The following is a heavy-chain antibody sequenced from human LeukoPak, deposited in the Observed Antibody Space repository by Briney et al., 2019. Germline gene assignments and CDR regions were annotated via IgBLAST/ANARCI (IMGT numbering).Heavy chain of an antibody. Sequence: GGSLRLSCAASGFTFSSYGMHWVRQAPGKGLEWVAVIWYDGNNKYYADSVKGRFTISRDNSKSTLYLQMNSLRAEDTAVYYCARGSYSGSFRGDYWGQGTLVTVSS. CDR2: IWYDGNNK. CDR3: ARGSYSGSFRGDY. D-gene: IGHD1-26*01. CDR1: GFTFSSYG. V-gene: IGHV3-33*01. J-gene: IGHJ4*02.